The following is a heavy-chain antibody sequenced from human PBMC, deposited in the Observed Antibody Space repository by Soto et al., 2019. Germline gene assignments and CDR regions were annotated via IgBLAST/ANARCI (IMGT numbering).Heavy chain of an antibody. Sequence: VGSLRLSCAASGLTFSTSAMHWVRQAPGKGLEWVAMISHDGSHEYYGDSVKGRFSVSRDNSHNILHLQMNSLRIEDTAVYFCARNTDHRLVRGWLDPWGQGTLVTVSS. CDR3: ARNTDHRLVRGWLDP. CDR2: ISHDGSHE. D-gene: IGHD3-10*01. V-gene: IGHV3-30-3*01. CDR1: GLTFSTSA. J-gene: IGHJ5*02.